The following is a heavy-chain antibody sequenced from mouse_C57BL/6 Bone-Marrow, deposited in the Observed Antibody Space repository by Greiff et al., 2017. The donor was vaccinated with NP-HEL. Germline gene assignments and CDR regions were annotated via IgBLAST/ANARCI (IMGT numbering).Heavy chain of an antibody. V-gene: IGHV7-1*01. CDR1: GFTFSDFY. CDR2: SRNKANDYTT. J-gene: IGHJ3*01. CDR3: ARDGDARFAY. Sequence: EVKLVESGGGLVQSGRSLRLSCATSGFTFSDFYMEWVRQAPGKGLEWIAASRNKANDYTTEYSASVKGRFIVSRDTSQSILYLQMNALRAEDTAIYYCARDGDARFAYWGQGTLVTVSA.